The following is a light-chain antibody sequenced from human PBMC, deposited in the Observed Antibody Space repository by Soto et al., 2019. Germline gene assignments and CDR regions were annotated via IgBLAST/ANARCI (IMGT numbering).Light chain of an antibody. Sequence: EIVLTQSPATLSLSPGERATLSCRASQSVSSYLAWYQQKPGQAPRLLIYDASNRATGIPARFSGRGSETDFTLTISSLEPEDFAVYYCQQRSNWPPLFGPGTKVDIK. J-gene: IGKJ3*01. CDR1: QSVSSY. CDR2: DAS. CDR3: QQRSNWPPL. V-gene: IGKV3-11*01.